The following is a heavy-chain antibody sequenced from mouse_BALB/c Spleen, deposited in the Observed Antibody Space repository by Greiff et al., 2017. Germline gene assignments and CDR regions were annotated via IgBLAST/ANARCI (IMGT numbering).Heavy chain of an antibody. D-gene: IGHD4-1*01. CDR3: ARALWDDYAMDY. CDR1: GFTFSSFG. V-gene: IGHV5-17*02. Sequence: EVKLMESGGGLVQPGGSRKLSCAASGFTFSSFGMHWVRQAPEKGLEWVAYISSGSSTIYYADTVKGRFTISRDNPKNTLFLPMTSLRSEDTAMFYCARALWDDYAMDYWGQGTSVTVSA. J-gene: IGHJ4*01. CDR2: ISSGSSTI.